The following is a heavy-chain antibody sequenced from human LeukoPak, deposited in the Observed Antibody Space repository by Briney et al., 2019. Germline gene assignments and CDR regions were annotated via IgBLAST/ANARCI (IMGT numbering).Heavy chain of an antibody. J-gene: IGHJ4*02. CDR1: GFTFSSYT. D-gene: IGHD1-7*01. CDR3: AGVNYWNYPL. V-gene: IGHV3-48*04. CDR2: ISDTARTK. Sequence: PGGFLRLSCAASGFTFSSYTMNWVRQTPGKGLEWISYISDTARTKSYADSVKGRFTISRDNAKNSLYLQMNSLRVEDTAVYYCAGVNYWNYPLWGQGTLVTVSS.